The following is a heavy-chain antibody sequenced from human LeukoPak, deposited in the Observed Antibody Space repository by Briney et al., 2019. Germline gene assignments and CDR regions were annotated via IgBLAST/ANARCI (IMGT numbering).Heavy chain of an antibody. J-gene: IGHJ3*02. CDR2: MNPNSGNT. CDR3: ATGVVPAANGAFDI. D-gene: IGHD2-2*01. Sequence: ASVKVSCKASGGTFSSYAISWVRQAPGQGLEWMGWMNPNSGNTGYAQKFQGRVTITRNTSISTAYMELSSLRSEDTAVYYCATGVVPAANGAFDIWGQGTMVTVSS. V-gene: IGHV1-8*03. CDR1: GGTFSSYA.